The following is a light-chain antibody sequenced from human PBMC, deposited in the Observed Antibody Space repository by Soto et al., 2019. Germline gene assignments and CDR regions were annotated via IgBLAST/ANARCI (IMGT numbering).Light chain of an antibody. J-gene: IGKJ4*01. Sequence: DIQMTQSPSTLSASVGDRVTITCRARHSISTWLAWYQQKPGKAPKVLISEASNLQSGVPSRFSGSGSGTEFTLTISSLQPDDIGTYYCQEYSRYFCGGTKVEIK. CDR3: QEYSRY. CDR2: EAS. V-gene: IGKV1-5*01. CDR1: HSISTW.